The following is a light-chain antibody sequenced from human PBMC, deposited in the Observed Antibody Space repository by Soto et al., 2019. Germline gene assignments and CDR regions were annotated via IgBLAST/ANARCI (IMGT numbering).Light chain of an antibody. Sequence: QSVLTQPPSASGSPGQSVTISCTGTNSDVGAYNYVSWYRQHPGKAPKLLIFEVNSRPSGVPDRFSGSKSGNTAPLTVSGLQAEDESHYYCSSYAGSNTWVFGGGTKLTVL. CDR2: EVN. CDR3: SSYAGSNTWV. CDR1: NSDVGAYNY. J-gene: IGLJ3*02. V-gene: IGLV2-8*01.